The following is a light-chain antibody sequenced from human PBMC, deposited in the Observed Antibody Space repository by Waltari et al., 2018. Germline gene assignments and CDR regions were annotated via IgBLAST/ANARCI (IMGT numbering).Light chain of an antibody. V-gene: IGKV3-15*01. Sequence: ETVMTQSPATLSVSPGERATLSCRASQSVSTKLAWYQQKAGQAPRLLIYDASTRATGIPARFSGSASETEFTLTISSLQSEDFAVYYCQQYSSFPPWTFGQGTKVEIK. CDR3: QQYSSFPPWT. J-gene: IGKJ1*01. CDR1: QSVSTK. CDR2: DAS.